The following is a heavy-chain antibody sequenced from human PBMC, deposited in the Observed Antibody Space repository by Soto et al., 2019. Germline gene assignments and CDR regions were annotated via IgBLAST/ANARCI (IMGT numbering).Heavy chain of an antibody. V-gene: IGHV4-34*09. D-gene: IGHD3-10*01. CDR3: ARGRGFGELLNDYYYGMDV. CDR2: INNSGST. J-gene: IGHJ6*02. CDR1: GGSFSGYY. Sequence: SDTLSLTCAIYGGSFSGYYWSWMRQPPGQGLEWIGEINNSGSTNYNPSLKSRVTISVDTSKNQFSLKLSSVTAADTAVYYCARGRGFGELLNDYYYGMDVWGQGTTVT.